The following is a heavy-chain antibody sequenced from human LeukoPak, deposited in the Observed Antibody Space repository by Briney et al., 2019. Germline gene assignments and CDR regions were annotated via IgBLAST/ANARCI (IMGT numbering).Heavy chain of an antibody. J-gene: IGHJ4*02. CDR2: IWYDGSNK. D-gene: IGHD3-22*01. CDR3: ARDLTYYYDSSGVFDY. V-gene: IGHV3-33*01. CDR1: GFTFSSYG. Sequence: GGSLRLSCAASGFTFSSYGMHWVRQAPGKGLEWVAVIWYDGSNKYYADSVKGRFTISRDNSKNTLYLQMNSLRAEDTAVYYCARDLTYYYDSSGVFDYWGQGTLVTVSS.